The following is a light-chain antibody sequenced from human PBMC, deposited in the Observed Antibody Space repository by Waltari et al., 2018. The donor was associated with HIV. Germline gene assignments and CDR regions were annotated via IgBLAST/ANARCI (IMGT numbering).Light chain of an antibody. CDR1: SSTIANNY. CDR3: GTWDTSLRAGV. CDR2: ANN. V-gene: IGLV1-51*01. J-gene: IGLJ2*01. Sequence: QSVLTHTPAVSAAPGPTVTISCSGSSSTIANNYVPWHHRPPGTAPKLPMYANNRRSSAIPDRCSGSKPGTSATLATAGLQTGDEADYYCGTWDTSLRAGVFGGGTKVTVL.